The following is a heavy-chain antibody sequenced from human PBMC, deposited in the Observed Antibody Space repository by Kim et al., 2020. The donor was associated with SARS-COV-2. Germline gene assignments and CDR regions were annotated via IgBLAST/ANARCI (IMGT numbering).Heavy chain of an antibody. V-gene: IGHV3-9*01. J-gene: IGHJ6*02. CDR3: AKEGLRDGYSPYYYVMDV. CDR2: ISWNSGSI. Sequence: GRSLRLSCAASGFTFDDYAMHWVRQAPGKGLEWVSGISWNSGSIGYADSVKGLFTISRDNAKNSLFLQMNSLRAEDTALYYCAKEGLRDGYSPYYYVMDVWGQGATGTVSS. CDR1: GFTFDDYA. D-gene: IGHD4-4*01.